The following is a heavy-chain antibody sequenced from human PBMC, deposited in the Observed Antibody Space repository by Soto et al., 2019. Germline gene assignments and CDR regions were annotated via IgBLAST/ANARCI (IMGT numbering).Heavy chain of an antibody. V-gene: IGHV1-3*01. CDR1: GYPFSRSA. Sequence: ASVKVSCKASGYPFSRSALHWVRQAPGQRLEWLGWINAGNANTKYSQKFQGRVTITRDTSASTAYMELSSLRSEDTAVYYCARDLYYGSGTYNYFDYWGQGTQVTVS. J-gene: IGHJ4*02. CDR3: ARDLYYGSGTYNYFDY. D-gene: IGHD3-10*01. CDR2: INAGNANT.